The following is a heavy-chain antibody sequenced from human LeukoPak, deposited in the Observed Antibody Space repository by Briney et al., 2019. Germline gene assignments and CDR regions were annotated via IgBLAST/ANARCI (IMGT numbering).Heavy chain of an antibody. CDR1: RLSISSYG. V-gene: IGHV3-7*01. J-gene: IGHJ4*02. CDR2: IKEDGSEK. CDR3: ARGAGVFFDN. Sequence: GGSLRLSCEAPRLSISSYGMTWVRQAPGKGLEWVAYIKEDGSEKFYVGSVKGRFTISRDNARKSVYLQMHSLRVEDTAVYYCARGAGVFFDNWGQGTLVTVSS. D-gene: IGHD3-10*01.